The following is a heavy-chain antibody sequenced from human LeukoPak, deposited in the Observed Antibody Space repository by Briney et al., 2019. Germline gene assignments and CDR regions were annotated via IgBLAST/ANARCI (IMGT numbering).Heavy chain of an antibody. Sequence: SETLSLTCTVSGGSISSGSYYWGWIRQPPGKGLEWIGSIYYSGSTYYNPSLKSRVTISVDTSKNQFSLKLSSVTAAVTAVYYCASPRIFGVVIWAFGIWGQGTMVTVSS. D-gene: IGHD3-3*01. CDR1: GGSISSGSYY. V-gene: IGHV4-39*01. CDR2: IYYSGST. CDR3: ASPRIFGVVIWAFGI. J-gene: IGHJ3*02.